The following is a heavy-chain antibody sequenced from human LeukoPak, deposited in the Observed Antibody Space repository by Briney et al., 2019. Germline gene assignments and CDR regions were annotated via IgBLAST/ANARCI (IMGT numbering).Heavy chain of an antibody. J-gene: IGHJ4*02. V-gene: IGHV4-34*01. D-gene: IGHD3-10*01. CDR2: INHSGST. CDR3: AREGESMVYDY. CDR1: GGSFSGFY. Sequence: SETLSLTCAVYGGSFSGFYWSWVRQPPGKGLQWIGEINHSGSTNYNPSLKTRVTISVDTSKNQASLKLSSVTAAETAVYYCAREGESMVYDYWGQGTLVTVSS.